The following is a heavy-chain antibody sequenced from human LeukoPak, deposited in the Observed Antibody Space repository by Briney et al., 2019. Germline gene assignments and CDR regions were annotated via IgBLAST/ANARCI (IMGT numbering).Heavy chain of an antibody. Sequence: SETLSLTCTVSGGSISGSSYYWGWIRQPPGKGLEWIGSIYYSGSTYYNPSLKSRVTISVDTSKNQFSLKLSSVTAADTAVYYCARDHGGYNYYFDYWGQGTLVTVSS. D-gene: IGHD5-24*01. CDR3: ARDHGGYNYYFDY. V-gene: IGHV4-39*07. CDR2: IYYSGST. J-gene: IGHJ4*02. CDR1: GGSISGSSYY.